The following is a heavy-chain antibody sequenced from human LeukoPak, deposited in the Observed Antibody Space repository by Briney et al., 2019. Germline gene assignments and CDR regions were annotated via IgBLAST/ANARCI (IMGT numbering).Heavy chain of an antibody. CDR3: ARQGGITMIVVVIQDAFDI. V-gene: IGHV4-4*07. CDR2: ISTSGST. CDR1: GASISNYY. Sequence: PSETLSLTCTVSGASISNYYWSWIRQPAGKGLEWIGRISTSGSTNYNPSLKSRVTISVDTSKNQFSLKLSSVTAADTAVYYCARQGGITMIVVVIQDAFDIWGQGTMVTVSS. D-gene: IGHD3-22*01. J-gene: IGHJ3*02.